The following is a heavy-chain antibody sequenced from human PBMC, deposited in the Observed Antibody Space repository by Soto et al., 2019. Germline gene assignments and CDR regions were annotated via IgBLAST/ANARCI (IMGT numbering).Heavy chain of an antibody. Sequence: SETLSLTCTVSGGPISSGGYYWSWIRQHPGKGLEWIGYIYYSGSTYYNPSLKSRVTISVDTSKNQFSLKLSSVTAADTAVYYCARAQVAATPVNWGQGTLVTVSS. CDR3: ARAQVAATPVN. CDR1: GGPISSGGYY. J-gene: IGHJ4*02. CDR2: IYYSGST. D-gene: IGHD2-15*01. V-gene: IGHV4-31*03.